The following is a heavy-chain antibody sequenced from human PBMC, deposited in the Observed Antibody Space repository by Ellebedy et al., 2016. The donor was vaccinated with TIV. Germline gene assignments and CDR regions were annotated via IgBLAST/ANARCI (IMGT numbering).Heavy chain of an antibody. CDR2: ISGSGSST. CDR1: GFIFSSYA. V-gene: IGHV3-23*01. CDR3: AKGDNAFEV. J-gene: IGHJ3*01. Sequence: GESLKISCVTSGFIFSSYAMSWVRQAPGKGLEWVSHISGSGSSTYYADSVKGRFTISRDNSKNTLYLQMNGLRVEDTAVYYCAKGDNAFEVWGQGTKVTVSS. D-gene: IGHD2-21*01.